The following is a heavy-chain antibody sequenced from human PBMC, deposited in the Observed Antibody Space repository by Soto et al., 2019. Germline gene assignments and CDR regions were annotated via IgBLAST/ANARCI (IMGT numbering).Heavy chain of an antibody. Sequence: EVQLLESGGGLVQPGGSLRLSCAASGFTFSSYAMSWVRQAPGKGLEWVSAISGSGGSTYYADSVKGRFTISRDNSKNTLYLQMNRLRAEGTAVYYCAKSPAQYCSGGSCYLDYWGQGTLVTVSS. J-gene: IGHJ4*02. CDR1: GFTFSSYA. CDR3: AKSPAQYCSGGSCYLDY. V-gene: IGHV3-23*01. CDR2: ISGSGGST. D-gene: IGHD2-15*01.